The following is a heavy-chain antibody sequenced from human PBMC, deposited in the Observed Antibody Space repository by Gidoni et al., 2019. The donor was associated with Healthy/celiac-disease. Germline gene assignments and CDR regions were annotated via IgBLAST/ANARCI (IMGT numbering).Heavy chain of an antibody. J-gene: IGHJ4*02. CDR2: ISSSSSYI. V-gene: IGHV3-21*01. D-gene: IGHD3-9*01. CDR3: ARDRGGYDILTGYYYFDY. CDR1: GFTFSSYS. Sequence: EVQLVESGGGLVKPGGSLRLSCAASGFTFSSYSMNWVRQAPGKGLEWVSSISSSSSYIYYADSVKGRFTISRDNAKNSLYLQMNSLRAEDTAVYYCARDRGGYDILTGYYYFDYWGQGTLVTVSS.